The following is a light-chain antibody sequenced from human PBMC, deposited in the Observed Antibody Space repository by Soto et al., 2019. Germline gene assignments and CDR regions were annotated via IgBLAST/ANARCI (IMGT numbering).Light chain of an antibody. J-gene: IGKJ1*01. CDR1: QSVSSSY. Sequence: EMVLTQSQATLSLSPGERATLSGLASQSVSSSYLVWHQQKPGQAPRLLIYAASRRATGIPDRFSGSGSGTDFTLTISRLEPEDFAVYYCQQYGSSPWTFGQGTKVDIK. CDR2: AAS. CDR3: QQYGSSPWT. V-gene: IGKV3-20*01.